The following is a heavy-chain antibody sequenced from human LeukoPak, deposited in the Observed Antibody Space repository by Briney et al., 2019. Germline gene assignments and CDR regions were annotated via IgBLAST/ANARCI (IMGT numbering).Heavy chain of an antibody. J-gene: IGHJ5*02. CDR1: GFSVSSNH. CDR2: IRSKAYSYAT. D-gene: IGHD5-12*01. CDR3: TTHGARGYENCFDP. V-gene: IGHV3-73*01. Sequence: GGSLRLSCTASGFSVSSNHMSWVRQAPGKGLEWVGRIRSKAYSYATEYDASVKGRFTISRDDSKNTAYLQMNSLKTEDTAVYYCTTHGARGYENCFDPWGQGTLVTVSS.